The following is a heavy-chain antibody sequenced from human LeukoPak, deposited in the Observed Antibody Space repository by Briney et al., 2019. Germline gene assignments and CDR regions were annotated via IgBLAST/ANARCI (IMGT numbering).Heavy chain of an antibody. V-gene: IGHV4-34*01. J-gene: IGHJ3*02. CDR1: GGSFSGYY. D-gene: IGHD2-2*02. CDR2: INHSGST. Sequence: SETLSLTCAVYGGSFSGYYWSWIRQPPGKGLEWIGEINHSGSTNYNPSLKSRVTISVDTSKNQFSLKLSSVTAADTAVYYCARARCSSTSCYISDGAFDIWGQGTMVTVSS. CDR3: ARARCSSTSCYISDGAFDI.